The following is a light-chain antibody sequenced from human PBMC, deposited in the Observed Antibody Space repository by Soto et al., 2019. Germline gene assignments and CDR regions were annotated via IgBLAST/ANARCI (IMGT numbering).Light chain of an antibody. J-gene: IGKJ1*01. CDR2: AAS. V-gene: IGKV1-6*01. CDR1: QAIRTA. Sequence: AIQLTQSPSSLYASVGDRVTITCRASQAIRTALGWYQQKPGKVPKLLIYAASILQSGVPSRFSGSGSGTDLNVTIGRIHTEDFANYYCLIALRYFCAVGPGTKVDIK. CDR3: LIALRYFCA.